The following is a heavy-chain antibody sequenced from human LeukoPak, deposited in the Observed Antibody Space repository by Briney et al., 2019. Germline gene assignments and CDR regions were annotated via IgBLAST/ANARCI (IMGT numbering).Heavy chain of an antibody. CDR2: IIPIFGTA. V-gene: IGHV1-69*05. CDR3: ARAVTPMATTNTFIGDAFDI. J-gene: IGHJ3*02. Sequence: SVKVSCKASGGTFSSYAFSWVRHPPGQGLEWMGGIIPIFGTANYAQRFQGRVTITTDESTSTAYMELSSLRSEDTAVYYCARAVTPMATTNTFIGDAFDIWGQGTMVTVSS. D-gene: IGHD5-12*01. CDR1: GGTFSSYA.